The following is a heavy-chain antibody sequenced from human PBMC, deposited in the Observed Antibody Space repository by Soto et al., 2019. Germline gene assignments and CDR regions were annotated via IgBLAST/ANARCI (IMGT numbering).Heavy chain of an antibody. CDR3: ARHPSDFWFDP. CDR2: MYYSGSP. CDR1: GDSISSGSYY. V-gene: IGHV4-61*01. Sequence: SETLSLTCTVSGDSISSGSYYWSWIRQPPGKGLEWIAYMYYSGSPNYNPSLKSRVTMSVDTSKNQFSLKLASVTAADTAVYYCARHPSDFWFDPWGQGTLVTVSS. J-gene: IGHJ5*02. D-gene: IGHD2-21*02.